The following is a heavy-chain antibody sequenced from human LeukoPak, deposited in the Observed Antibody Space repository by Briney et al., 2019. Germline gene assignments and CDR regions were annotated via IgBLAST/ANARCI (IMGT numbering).Heavy chain of an antibody. D-gene: IGHD3-3*02. CDR1: GFTFSTYW. CDR2: INGDGSST. CDR3: ARGRGIICDY. J-gene: IGHJ4*02. Sequence: GRSLRLSCAASGFTFSTYWMYWVRQAPGKGLVWVSRINGDGSSTSYADSVKGRFTISRDNAKNTLYLQMNSLRAEDTAVYYCARGRGIICDYWGQGTVVTVSS. V-gene: IGHV3-74*01.